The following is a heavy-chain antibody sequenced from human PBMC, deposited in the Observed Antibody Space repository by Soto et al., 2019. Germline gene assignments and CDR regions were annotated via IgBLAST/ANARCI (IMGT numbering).Heavy chain of an antibody. J-gene: IGHJ4*02. CDR3: ARSIVVVTSFDY. V-gene: IGHV1-3*01. Sequence: ASLKVSCKASGYTFNSYAMHWVRQAPGQRLEWMGWINAGNGNTKYSQKFQGRVTITRDTSASTAYMELSSLRSEDTAVYYCARSIVVVTSFDYWGQGTLVTVSS. CDR2: INAGNGNT. CDR1: GYTFNSYA. D-gene: IGHD3-22*01.